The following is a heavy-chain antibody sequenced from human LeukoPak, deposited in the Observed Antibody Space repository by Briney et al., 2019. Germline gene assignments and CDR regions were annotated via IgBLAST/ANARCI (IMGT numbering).Heavy chain of an antibody. CDR2: IYVDGRTT. Sequence: PGGSLRLSCVASGFTFSNYWMHWVRQPPGKGLVWVSRIYVDGRTTNYADSVKGRFTISRDNAKNTVYLEMNSLSVEDTATYYCIRDFRSADLWGQGTLDTVTS. CDR3: IRDFRSADL. J-gene: IGHJ5*02. V-gene: IGHV3-74*01. CDR1: GFTFSNYW.